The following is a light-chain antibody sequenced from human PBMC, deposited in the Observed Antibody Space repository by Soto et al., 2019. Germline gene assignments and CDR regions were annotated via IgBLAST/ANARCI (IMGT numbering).Light chain of an antibody. Sequence: QSALTQPASVSGSPGQSITISCTGTSSDVGGYNHVAWYQQHPGKAPKLIIYDVSNRPSGVSKRFSGSKSGNTASLTISGLQAEDEADYYCSSNTGSSTSPVVFGGGTQLTVL. V-gene: IGLV2-14*01. CDR1: SSDVGGYNH. CDR2: DVS. J-gene: IGLJ2*01. CDR3: SSNTGSSTSPVV.